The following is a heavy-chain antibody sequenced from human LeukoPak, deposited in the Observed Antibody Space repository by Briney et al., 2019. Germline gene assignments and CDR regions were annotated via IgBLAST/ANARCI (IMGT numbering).Heavy chain of an antibody. J-gene: IGHJ4*02. CDR1: GFTFSSYA. Sequence: GGSLRLSCAASGFTFSSYAMHWVRQAPGKGLEWVAVISYDGSNKYYADSVKGRFTISRDNSKNTLYLQMNSLRAEDTAVYYCARFGYSSGWGADYWGQGTLVTVSS. D-gene: IGHD6-19*01. V-gene: IGHV3-30*14. CDR2: ISYDGSNK. CDR3: ARFGYSSGWGADY.